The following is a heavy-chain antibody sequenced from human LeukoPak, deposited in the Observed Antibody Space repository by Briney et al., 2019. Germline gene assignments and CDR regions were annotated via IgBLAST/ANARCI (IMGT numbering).Heavy chain of an antibody. V-gene: IGHV1-69*01. CDR3: ARDGYCSSISCYRGGNYYYGMDV. CDR1: GGTFSSYA. CDR2: IIPIFGTA. D-gene: IGHD2-2*01. Sequence: SVKVSCKASGGTFSSYAISWVRQAPGQGLEWMGGIIPIFGTANYAQKFQGRVTITADESTSTAYMELSSLRSEDTAVYYCARDGYCSSISCYRGGNYYYGMDVWGKGTTVTVSS. J-gene: IGHJ6*04.